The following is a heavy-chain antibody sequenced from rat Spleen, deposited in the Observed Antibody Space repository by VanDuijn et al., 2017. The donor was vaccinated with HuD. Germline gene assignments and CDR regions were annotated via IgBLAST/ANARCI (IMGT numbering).Heavy chain of an antibody. CDR2: ITSSGANV. CDR1: GLTFSDCD. D-gene: IGHD1-4*01. CDR3: TRQGYNPPFDY. V-gene: IGHV5S13*01. J-gene: IGHJ2*01. Sequence: EMQLVESGGGLVQPGRSLKVSCAASGLTFSDCDMAWVRQAPAKGLEWVASITSSGANVYYRDSVKGRFTVSRDDAKNTLYLQMDSLRSEDTATYYCTRQGYNPPFDYWGQGVMVTVSS.